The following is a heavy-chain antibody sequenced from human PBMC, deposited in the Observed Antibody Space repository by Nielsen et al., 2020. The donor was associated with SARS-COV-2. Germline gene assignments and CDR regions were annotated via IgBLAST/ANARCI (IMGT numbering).Heavy chain of an antibody. CDR2: ISSSSYI. Sequence: GESLKISCAASGFTFSSYSMNWVRQAPGKGLEWVSSISSSSYIYYADSVKGRFTISRDNAKNSLYLQMNSLRAEDTADYYCARVGGDVWGQGTTVTVSS. CDR3: ARVGGDV. J-gene: IGHJ6*02. V-gene: IGHV3-21*04. D-gene: IGHD1-26*01. CDR1: GFTFSSYS.